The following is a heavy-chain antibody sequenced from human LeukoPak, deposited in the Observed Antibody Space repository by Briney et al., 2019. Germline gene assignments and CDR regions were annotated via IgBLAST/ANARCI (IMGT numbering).Heavy chain of an antibody. CDR2: IRAGGGDT. CDR1: GFNFSSYA. J-gene: IGHJ4*02. D-gene: IGHD3-10*01. CDR3: AKILASGSGSY. V-gene: IGHV3-23*01. Sequence: GGSLRLSCTASGFNFSSYAMTWVRPAPGKGLDWVSTIRAGGGDTFYSDSVKGRFSISRDNSKNTLILQMDSLRADDTAIYYCAKILASGSGSYWGQGTLVLVSS.